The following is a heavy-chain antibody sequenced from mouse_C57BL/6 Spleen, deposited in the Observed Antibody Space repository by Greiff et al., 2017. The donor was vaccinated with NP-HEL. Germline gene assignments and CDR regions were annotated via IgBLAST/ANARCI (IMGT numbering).Heavy chain of an antibody. CDR1: GYAFSSYW. CDR2: IYPGDGDT. D-gene: IGHD3-2*02. Sequence: VQLVESGAELVKPGASVKISCKASGYAFSSYWMNWVKQRPGKGLEWIGQIYPGDGDTNYNGKFKGKATLTADKSSSTAYMQLSSLTSEDSAVYFCARSGGDSSGSFDYWGQGTTLTVSS. V-gene: IGHV1-80*01. J-gene: IGHJ2*01. CDR3: ARSGGDSSGSFDY.